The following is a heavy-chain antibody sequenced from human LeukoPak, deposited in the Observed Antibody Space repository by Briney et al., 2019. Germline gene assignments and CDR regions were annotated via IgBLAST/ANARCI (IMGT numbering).Heavy chain of an antibody. CDR2: IWYAGSNE. CDR1: GFSFTTHG. V-gene: IGHV3-33*01. D-gene: IGHD1-26*01. CDR3: ARDGYSGSFLNS. J-gene: IGHJ4*02. Sequence: PGGSLRLSCVASGFSFTTHGMHWVRQAPGRGLEWVALIWYAGSNENYAESVKGRFTISRDNSRNTLYLQMNSLRAEDTAVYYCARDGYSGSFLNSWGQGTLVTVSS.